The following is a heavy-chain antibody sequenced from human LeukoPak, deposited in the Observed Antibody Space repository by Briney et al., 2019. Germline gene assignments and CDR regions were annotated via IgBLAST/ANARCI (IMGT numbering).Heavy chain of an antibody. Sequence: SETLSLTCTVSGDSIKSTGYHWGWIRQPPGKGLEWIGSIYYSGTTYYNPSLISRLTISVDTSRNQFSLRLSSVTAADTAVYHCAREVASSVEYWGQGSLVTVSS. CDR2: IYYSGTT. V-gene: IGHV4-39*02. D-gene: IGHD3-10*01. CDR1: GDSIKSTGYH. CDR3: AREVASSVEY. J-gene: IGHJ4*02.